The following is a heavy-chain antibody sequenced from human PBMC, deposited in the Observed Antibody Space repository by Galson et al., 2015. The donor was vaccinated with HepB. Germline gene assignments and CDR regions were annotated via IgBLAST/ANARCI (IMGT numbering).Heavy chain of an antibody. CDR3: ARGDIVVVPAAIFEGSWFDP. Sequence: SVKVSCKASGGTFSSCAISWVRQAPGQGLEWMGGIIPIFGTANYAQKFQGRVTITADESTSTAYMELSSLRSEDTAVYYCARGDIVVVPAAIFEGSWFDPWGQGTLVTVSS. CDR1: GGTFSSCA. J-gene: IGHJ5*02. V-gene: IGHV1-69*13. CDR2: IIPIFGTA. D-gene: IGHD2-2*02.